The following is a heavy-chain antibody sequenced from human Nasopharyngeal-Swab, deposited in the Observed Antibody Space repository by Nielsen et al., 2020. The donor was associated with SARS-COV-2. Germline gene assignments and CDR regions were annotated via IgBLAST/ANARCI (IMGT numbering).Heavy chain of an antibody. J-gene: IGHJ4*02. D-gene: IGHD6-13*01. CDR1: GFTFSHYA. V-gene: IGHV3-23*01. CDR2: MSGSSNT. CDR3: AKGFIAAATPIDY. Sequence: GESLKISCAVSGFTFSHYAMSWVRQAPGKGLEWVSTMSGSSNTYYADSVKGRFTISRDSSKNTLYLQMNSLRAEDTAVYYCAKGFIAAATPIDYWGQGTLVTVSS.